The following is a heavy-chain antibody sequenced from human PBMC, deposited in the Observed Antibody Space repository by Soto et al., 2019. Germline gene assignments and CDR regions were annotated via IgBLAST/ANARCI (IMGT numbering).Heavy chain of an antibody. D-gene: IGHD2-2*01. CDR1: GYTFINYA. CDR3: AREFPSLTSTWREHFEP. V-gene: IGHV1-3*01. J-gene: IGHJ1*01. Sequence: QVQLVQSGAEVKEPGASVMISCKASGYTFINYAMHWVRQAPGQRFEWMGWINAGTGNTKSSEKFQDRLTITRDTSASTVYKQLSSLRSEDTALYYCAREFPSLTSTWREHFEPWGQGTLVLVSS. CDR2: INAGTGNT.